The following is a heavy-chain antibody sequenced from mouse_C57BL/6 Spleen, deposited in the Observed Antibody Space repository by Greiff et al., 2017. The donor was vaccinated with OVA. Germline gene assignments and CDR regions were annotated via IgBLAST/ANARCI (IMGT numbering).Heavy chain of an antibody. V-gene: IGHV1-82*01. CDR1: GYAFSSSW. J-gene: IGHJ4*01. Sequence: VQLQQSGPELVKPGASVKLSCKASGYAFSSSWMNWVKQRPGKGLEWIGRIYPGDGDTNYNGTFKGKATLTAAKSSSTAYMQLSSLTSEDAAVYFGARWGYSDDGGDMDYWGQGTTVTVSS. CDR3: ARWGYSDDGGDMDY. D-gene: IGHD2-12*01. CDR2: IYPGDGDT.